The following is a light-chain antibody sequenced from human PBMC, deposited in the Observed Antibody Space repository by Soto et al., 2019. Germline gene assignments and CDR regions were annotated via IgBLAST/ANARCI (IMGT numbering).Light chain of an antibody. CDR3: NSNTRSTKYG. V-gene: IGLV2-14*01. Sequence: QSVLTQPASVSGSPGQSIAVSCTGTSSDVGAYDYVSWYQHHPGKAPKLIIYEVTNRPSGVSNRFSGSKSGNTASLTISGLQAEDEADYYGNSNTRSTKYGFGTGTKVTVL. J-gene: IGLJ1*01. CDR1: SSDVGAYDY. CDR2: EVT.